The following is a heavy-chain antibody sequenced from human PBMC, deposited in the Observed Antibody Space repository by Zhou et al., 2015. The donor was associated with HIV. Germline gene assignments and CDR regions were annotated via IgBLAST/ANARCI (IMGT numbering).Heavy chain of an antibody. D-gene: IGHD4-17*01. J-gene: IGHJ3*02. Sequence: QVQLVQSGAEVKKPGSSVKVSCKASGGTFSNYAITWVRQAPGLGLEWMGGIIPMFGTAKKAQKFQDRVTLIADEPTSTAYMELSSLTSEDTAVYYCARAKGVTTDGFDIWGQGTMVTVS. CDR3: ARAKGVTTDGFDI. CDR1: GGTFSNYA. CDR2: IIPMFGTA. V-gene: IGHV1-69*01.